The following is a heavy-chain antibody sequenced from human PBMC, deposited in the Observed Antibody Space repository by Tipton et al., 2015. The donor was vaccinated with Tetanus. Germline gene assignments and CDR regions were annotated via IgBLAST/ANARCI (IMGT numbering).Heavy chain of an antibody. V-gene: IGHV4-39*01. D-gene: IGHD2/OR15-2a*01. CDR1: GGSISDKKYY. CDR3: ARHLYGYWFDP. CDR2: IYFKGDT. Sequence: LRLSCTVSGGSISDKKYYWGWIRQAPGKGLEWIASIYFKGDTYYRPSLKSRLTIDVDTSQNLFSLKLTSVTTADTAVYYCARHLYGYWFDPWGPGALVTVSS. J-gene: IGHJ5*02.